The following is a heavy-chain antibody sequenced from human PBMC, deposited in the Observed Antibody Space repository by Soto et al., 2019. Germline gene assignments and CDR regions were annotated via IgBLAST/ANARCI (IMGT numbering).Heavy chain of an antibody. V-gene: IGHV5-51*01. D-gene: IGHD6-19*01. CDR2: IYPGDSDT. CDR3: ERSYSSGSPWALDY. Sequence: GESLKISCKGSGYSFASYWIGWVRHMPGKGLEWMGIIYPGDSDTRYSPSFQGQVTISADWSISTAYLQWSSLKASDTAMYYRERSYSSGSPWALDYWGQGTLVTVSS. J-gene: IGHJ4*02. CDR1: GYSFASYW.